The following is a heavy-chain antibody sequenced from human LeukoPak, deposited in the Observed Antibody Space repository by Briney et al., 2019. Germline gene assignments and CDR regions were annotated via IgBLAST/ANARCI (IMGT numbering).Heavy chain of an antibody. V-gene: IGHV3-64*01. Sequence: GGSLRLSCAASGFTFSSYAMHWVRQAPGKGLEYVSAISSNGGSTYYANSVKGRFTISRDNSKNTLYLQMGILRAEDTAVYYCARNLATVIGVEEGDYWGQGTRVTVSS. J-gene: IGHJ4*02. CDR2: ISSNGGST. D-gene: IGHD3-22*01. CDR1: GFTFSSYA. CDR3: ARNLATVIGVEEGDY.